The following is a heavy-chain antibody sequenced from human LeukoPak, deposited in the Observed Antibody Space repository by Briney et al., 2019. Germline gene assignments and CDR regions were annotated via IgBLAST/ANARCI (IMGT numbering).Heavy chain of an antibody. V-gene: IGHV1-18*01. CDR2: MSGYTGNT. D-gene: IGHD1-1*01. Sequence: SLKLSCKTSVSTVSTYVVTWGRRSPGPGFRWMGWMSGYTGNTKYAATFKGRISMTTDTSETTTSMELRSLTSEDTAVYYCARDLSSGGWTLEFDYWGQGSLVTVAS. CDR1: VSTVSTYV. CDR3: ARDLSSGGWTLEFDY. J-gene: IGHJ4*02.